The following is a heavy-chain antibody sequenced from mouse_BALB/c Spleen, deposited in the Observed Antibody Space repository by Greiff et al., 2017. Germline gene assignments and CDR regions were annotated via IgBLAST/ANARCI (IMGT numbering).Heavy chain of an antibody. J-gene: IGHJ4*01. D-gene: IGHD2-4*01. Sequence: EVLLVESGAGLVKPGASLKLSCAASGFSFSDYYMNWVRQTPEKRLEWVGIISDGGSYTYYPDSVKGRFTITRDNAKNNLYLQMSSLKSEDTAVYYCARDNDYDGGYYAMDYWGQGTSVTVSS. CDR2: ISDGGSYT. CDR3: ARDNDYDGGYYAMDY. V-gene: IGHV5-4*02. CDR1: GFSFSDYY.